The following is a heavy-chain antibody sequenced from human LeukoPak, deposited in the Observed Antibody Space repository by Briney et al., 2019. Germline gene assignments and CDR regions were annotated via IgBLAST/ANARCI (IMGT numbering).Heavy chain of an antibody. D-gene: IGHD5-18*01. CDR3: AKGEQLWLCYYFDY. CDR2: ISGSGGST. Sequence: PGGSLRLSCAASGFTFSSYAMSWVRQAPGKGLEWVAAISGSGGSTYYADSVKGRFTISRDNSKNTLYLQMNSLRPEDTAVYYCAKGEQLWLCYYFDYWGQGTLVTVSS. CDR1: GFTFSSYA. V-gene: IGHV3-23*01. J-gene: IGHJ4*02.